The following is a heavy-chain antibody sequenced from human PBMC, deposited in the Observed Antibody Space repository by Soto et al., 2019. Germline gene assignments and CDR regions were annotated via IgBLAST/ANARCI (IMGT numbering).Heavy chain of an antibody. J-gene: IGHJ6*02. CDR2: IRCKANIYAT. D-gene: IGHD4-17*01. Sequence: RWLRRACSAFGCSLSGCAMHWVRQAAGKGLEWAGRIRCKANIYATAYAASVNGRFTISRDDSNNTAYPQMNSLKTADTAAYYCTSLLRWYGMDDWGQGTTVTVYS. V-gene: IGHV3-73*01. CDR3: TSLLRWYGMDD. CDR1: GCSLSGCA.